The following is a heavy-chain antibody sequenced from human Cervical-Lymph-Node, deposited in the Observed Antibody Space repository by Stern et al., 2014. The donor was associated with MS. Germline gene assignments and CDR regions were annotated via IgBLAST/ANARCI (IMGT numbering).Heavy chain of an antibody. J-gene: IGHJ4*02. V-gene: IGHV2-5*02. CDR3: AREIATVVPFDY. CDR2: IYWDDGE. D-gene: IGHD6-13*01. Sequence: QVTLKESGPTLVRPTQTLTLTCTFSGFSLSSFGVGVGWIRQPPGKALEWLALIYWDDGERYSPVLRTRLNITKDTSKNQVVLTMTDMDPMDTATYYCAREIATVVPFDYWGQGTLVTVSS. CDR1: GFSLSSFGVG.